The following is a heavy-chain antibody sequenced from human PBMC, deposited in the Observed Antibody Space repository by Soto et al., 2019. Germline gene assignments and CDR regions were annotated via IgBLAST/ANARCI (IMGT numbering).Heavy chain of an antibody. D-gene: IGHD1-26*01. J-gene: IGHJ4*02. Sequence: PGGSLRLSCAASGFTFSSYAMSWVRQAPGKGLELVSAISGSGGSTYYADSVKGRFTISSDNSKNTLYLQVNSLRGGDTAVYYCVKDPRKWGPSSPFDYWGPGTLVTVSP. CDR3: VKDPRKWGPSSPFDY. V-gene: IGHV3-23*01. CDR1: GFTFSSYA. CDR2: ISGSGGST.